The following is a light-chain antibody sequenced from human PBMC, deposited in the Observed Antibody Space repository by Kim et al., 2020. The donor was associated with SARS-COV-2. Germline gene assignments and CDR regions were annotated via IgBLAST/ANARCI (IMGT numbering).Light chain of an antibody. CDR2: SDG. J-gene: IGLJ1*01. CDR1: NIGSKD. V-gene: IGLV3-21*04. CDR3: QVWDSGSDHYV. Sequence: SYELTQPPSVSLAPGKTATITCGGNNIGSKDVHWYQQKPGQAPVLVIYSDGERPSGIPERFSGSNSGNKATLAISRVEAGDEADYYCQVWDSGSDHYVFGTGTKVTVL.